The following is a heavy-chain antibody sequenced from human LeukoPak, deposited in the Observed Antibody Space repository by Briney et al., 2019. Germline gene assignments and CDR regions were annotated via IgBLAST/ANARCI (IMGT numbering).Heavy chain of an antibody. V-gene: IGHV3-15*01. Sequence: GGSLRLSCAASGFTFTNAWMTWVRQAPGKGLEWVGRVKSKTDGGTTDYAAPVQGRFTISRDDSKNTLYLQMNSLKTEDTAVYYCTTGGARGNGDYGKGWFDPWGQGTLVTVSS. CDR1: GFTFTNAW. J-gene: IGHJ5*02. CDR2: VKSKTDGGTT. CDR3: TTGGARGNGDYGKGWFDP. D-gene: IGHD4-17*01.